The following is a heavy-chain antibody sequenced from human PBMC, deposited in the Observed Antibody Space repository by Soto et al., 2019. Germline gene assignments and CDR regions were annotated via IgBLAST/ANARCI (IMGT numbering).Heavy chain of an antibody. CDR1: GGTFSSYA. CDR3: ARDRGHHDYGDYDYVLGFDY. V-gene: IGHV1-69*13. J-gene: IGHJ4*02. Sequence: ASVKVSCKASGGTFSSYAISWVRQAPGQGLEWMGGIIPIFGTANYAQKFQGRVTITADESTSTAYMELSSLRSEDTAVYYCARDRGHHDYGDYDYVLGFDYWGQGTLVTVSS. D-gene: IGHD4-17*01. CDR2: IIPIFGTA.